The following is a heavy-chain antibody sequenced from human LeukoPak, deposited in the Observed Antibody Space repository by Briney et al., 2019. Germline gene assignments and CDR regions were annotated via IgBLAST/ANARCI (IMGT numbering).Heavy chain of an antibody. CDR1: GGSISSYY. CDR3: ARDARPYYDSSGTLGAFDI. J-gene: IGHJ3*02. CDR2: IYTSGST. Sequence: TPSETLSLTCTVSGGSISSYYWSWIRQPAGKGLEWIGRIYTSGSTNYNPSLKSRVTISVDTSKNQFSLKLSSVTAADTAVYYCARDARPYYDSSGTLGAFDIWGQGTMVTVSS. D-gene: IGHD3-22*01. V-gene: IGHV4-4*07.